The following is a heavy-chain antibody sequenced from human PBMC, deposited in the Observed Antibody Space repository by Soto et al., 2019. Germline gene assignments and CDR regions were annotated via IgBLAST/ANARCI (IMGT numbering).Heavy chain of an antibody. CDR2: IKQDGSEK. Sequence: GGSLRLSCVASGFTFSSYWMSWVRQAPGKGLEWVANIKQDGSEKYYVDSVKGRFTISRDNAKNSLYLQMNSLRAEDTAVYYCARDASVPNLYYYYYGMDVWGQGTTVTVSS. V-gene: IGHV3-7*03. CDR1: GFTFSSYW. J-gene: IGHJ6*02. CDR3: ARDASVPNLYYYYYGMDV.